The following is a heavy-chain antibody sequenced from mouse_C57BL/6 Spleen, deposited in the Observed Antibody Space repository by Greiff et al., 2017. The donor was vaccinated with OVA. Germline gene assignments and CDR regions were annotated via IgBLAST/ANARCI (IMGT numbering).Heavy chain of an antibody. CDR2: INYDGSST. Sequence: EVKLMESEGGLVQPGSSMKLSCTASGFTFSDYYMAWVRQVPEKGLEWVANINYDGSSTYYLDSLKSRFIISRDNAKNILYLQMSSLKSEDTATYYCARGYGSPYFDYWGQGTTLTVSS. CDR1: GFTFSDYY. D-gene: IGHD2-2*01. J-gene: IGHJ2*01. V-gene: IGHV5-16*01. CDR3: ARGYGSPYFDY.